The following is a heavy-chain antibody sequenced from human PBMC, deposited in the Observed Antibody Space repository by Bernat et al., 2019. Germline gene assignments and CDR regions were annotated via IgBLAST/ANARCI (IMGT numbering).Heavy chain of an antibody. Sequence: EVQLLESGGGLVQHGGSLRLSCAASGFTFSSSAMSWVRQAPGKGLEWVSAISGSGGSTYYADDVKGRCTISRDNSKNTLYLQMNSLRAEDTAVYYCAKPPFGVVNGWGQGTLVTVSS. V-gene: IGHV3-23*01. CDR3: AKPPFGVVNG. CDR1: GFTFSSSA. D-gene: IGHD3-3*01. J-gene: IGHJ4*02. CDR2: ISGSGGST.